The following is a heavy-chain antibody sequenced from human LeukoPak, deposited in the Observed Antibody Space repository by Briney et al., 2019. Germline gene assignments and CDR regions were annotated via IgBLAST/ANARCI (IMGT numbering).Heavy chain of an antibody. CDR1: GGSISSSY. J-gene: IGHJ1*01. V-gene: IGHV4-59*01. Sequence: SETLSLTCTVSGGSISSSYWSWIRQPPGKGLEYIGYIYYSGSTNYNPSLKSRVTISVDTSKNQFSLKLSSVTAADTAVYYCASIMADFWSGAAEYFQHWGQGTLVTVSS. CDR3: ASIMADFWSGAAEYFQH. D-gene: IGHD3-3*01. CDR2: IYYSGST.